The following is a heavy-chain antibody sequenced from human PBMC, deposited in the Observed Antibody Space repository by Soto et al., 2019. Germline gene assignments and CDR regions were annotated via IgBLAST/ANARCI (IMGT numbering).Heavy chain of an antibody. J-gene: IGHJ4*02. D-gene: IGHD1-26*01. V-gene: IGHV4-34*01. Sequence: LSLTCAVYGGPSMGWYWTWIRQPPVKGLEWIGEISSGSTNYNPSLKSRVTISADMSKNQFSLKLTSVTAADTAIYYCARGPYSRGVGATNPSNWGQGTQVTVSS. CDR1: GGPSMGWY. CDR3: ARGPYSRGVGATNPSN. CDR2: ISSGST.